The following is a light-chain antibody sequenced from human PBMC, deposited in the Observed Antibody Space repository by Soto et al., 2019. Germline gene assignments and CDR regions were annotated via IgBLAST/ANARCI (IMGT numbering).Light chain of an antibody. V-gene: IGKV1-39*01. J-gene: IGKJ5*01. Sequence: DIQMTQSPSSLSASVGDRVTITCRASQNINNYLNWYQQKPGKAPNLLIYAASSLQSGVPSRFTCIGPWPVFTLTVFSLHPEDFAPYYGQQTQSSLITFGQGTRLDIK. CDR3: QQTQSSLIT. CDR1: QNINNY. CDR2: AAS.